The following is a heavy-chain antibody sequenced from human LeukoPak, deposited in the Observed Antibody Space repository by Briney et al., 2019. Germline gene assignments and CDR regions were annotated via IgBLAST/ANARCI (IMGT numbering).Heavy chain of an antibody. D-gene: IGHD6-13*01. Sequence: GGSLRLSCAASGFTFSNYAMSWVRQAPGKGLEGVFRISSSGGNMFYADSVKGRFTISRDNSKNTLLLQMNSLKAEDTAVYYCAKPTVSLAEADFDCWGQGTLVTVSS. CDR1: GFTFSNYA. V-gene: IGHV3-23*01. J-gene: IGHJ4*02. CDR3: AKPTVSLAEADFDC. CDR2: ISSSGGNM.